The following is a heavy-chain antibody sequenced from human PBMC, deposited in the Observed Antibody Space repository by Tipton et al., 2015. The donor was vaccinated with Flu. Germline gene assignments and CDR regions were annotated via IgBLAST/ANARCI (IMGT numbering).Heavy chain of an antibody. D-gene: IGHD3-3*01. CDR3: ARGAYEFWSGYTTHYFDY. CDR1: GGSISSGGYY. V-gene: IGHV4-31*03. CDR2: IYYSGST. Sequence: TLSLTCTVSGGSISSGGYYWSWIRQHPGKGLEWIGYIYYSGSTYYNPSLKSRVTISVDTSKNQFSLKLSSVTAADTAVYYCARGAYEFWSGYTTHYFDYCGPEALVTVSP. J-gene: IGHJ4*02.